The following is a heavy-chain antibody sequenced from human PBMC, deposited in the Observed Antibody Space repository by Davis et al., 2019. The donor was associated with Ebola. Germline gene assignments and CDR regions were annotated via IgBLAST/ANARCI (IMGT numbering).Heavy chain of an antibody. J-gene: IGHJ1*01. Sequence: AASVKVSCKATGGTFGRNAISWVRQAPGQGLESMGGIIPASDTTYYTHKFQGRVTITADKSTNTAYMELSSLRFDDTGVYHCVTSPTYSSGWYWPFHFWGQGTLVTVSS. CDR2: IIPASDTT. CDR1: GGTFGRNA. V-gene: IGHV1-69*06. CDR3: VTSPTYSSGWYWPFHF. D-gene: IGHD3-22*01.